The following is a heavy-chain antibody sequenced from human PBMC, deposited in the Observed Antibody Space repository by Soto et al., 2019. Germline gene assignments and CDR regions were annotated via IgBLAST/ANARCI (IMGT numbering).Heavy chain of an antibody. J-gene: IGHJ4*02. CDR2: ISYSGDTR. CDR3: AKDIRGEAS. Sequence: HPGGSLRLSCAASGFRFSSYAMSWVRQAPGKGLEWVSSISYSGDTRYYADSVKGRFTISRDNSKNTMYLQMNSLRAEDTAVYYCAKDIRGEASWGQGTLVTVSS. CDR1: GFRFSSYA. D-gene: IGHD2-21*01. V-gene: IGHV3-23*01.